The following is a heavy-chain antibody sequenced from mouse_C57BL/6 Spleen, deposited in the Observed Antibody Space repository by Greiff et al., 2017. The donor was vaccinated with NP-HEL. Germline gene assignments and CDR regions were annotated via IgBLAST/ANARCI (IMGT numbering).Heavy chain of an antibody. D-gene: IGHD1-1*01. V-gene: IGHV1-55*01. Sequence: QVQLQQPGAELVKPGASVKMSCKASGYTFTSYWITWVKQRPGQGLEWIGDIYPGSGSTNYNEKFKSKATLPVDTSSITAYMPLSSLTSEDSAVYYCARDGITTVVARNYFDYWGQGTTLTVSS. J-gene: IGHJ2*01. CDR3: ARDGITTVVARNYFDY. CDR1: GYTFTSYW. CDR2: IYPGSGST.